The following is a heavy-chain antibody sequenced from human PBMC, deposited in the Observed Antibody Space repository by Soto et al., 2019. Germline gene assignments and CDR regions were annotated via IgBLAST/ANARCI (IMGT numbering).Heavy chain of an antibody. D-gene: IGHD3-3*01. J-gene: IGHJ4*02. Sequence: GGSLRPSCAASGFTFSSYGMHWVRQAPGKGLEWVAVIWYDGSNKYYADSVKGRFTISRDNSKNTLYLQMNSLRAEDTAVYYCARDRDRYYDFWSGYDYWGQGTLVTVSS. V-gene: IGHV3-33*01. CDR2: IWYDGSNK. CDR3: ARDRDRYYDFWSGYDY. CDR1: GFTFSSYG.